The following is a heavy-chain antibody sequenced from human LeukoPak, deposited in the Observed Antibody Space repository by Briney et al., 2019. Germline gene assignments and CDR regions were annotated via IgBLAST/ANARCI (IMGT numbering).Heavy chain of an antibody. CDR3: ARKQPCDY. CDR1: GFTFTTSA. V-gene: IGHV3-23*01. J-gene: IGHJ4*02. D-gene: IGHD5-18*01. CDR2: ISDSGIST. Sequence: PGGSLRLSCAASGFTFTTSAMTWVRQAPGKGLEWVSYISDSGISTYYADSVKGRFTISRDNSKNTLHLQMNSLRAEDTAVYYCARKQPCDYWGQGTLVTVSS.